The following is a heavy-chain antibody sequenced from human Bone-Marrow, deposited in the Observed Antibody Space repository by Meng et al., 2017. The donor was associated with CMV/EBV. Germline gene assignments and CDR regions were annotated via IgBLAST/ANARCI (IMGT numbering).Heavy chain of an antibody. CDR1: GGSFSGYY. CDR2: INHSGST. CDR3: ARGRKVWFDP. V-gene: IGHV4-34*01. Sequence: SLTCAVDGGSFSGYYWSWIRQPPGKGLEWIGEINHSGSTNYNPSLKSRVTISVDTSKNQFSLKLSSVTAADTAVYYCARGRKVWFDPWGQGTLVTVSS. J-gene: IGHJ5*02.